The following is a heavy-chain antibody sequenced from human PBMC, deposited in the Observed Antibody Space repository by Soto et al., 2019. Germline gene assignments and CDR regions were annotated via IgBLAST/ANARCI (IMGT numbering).Heavy chain of an antibody. CDR3: ARDRYSSSGWFDP. Sequence: SQTLSLTCAISGDSVSSYSAAWNWIRQSPSGGLEWLGRTYYRSRFFSDYAESVKSRIIINPDTSKNQFSLQLKSVTPEDTAVYYCARDRYSSSGWFDPWGQGTPVTV. CDR1: GDSVSSYSAA. J-gene: IGHJ5*02. CDR2: TYYRSRFFS. V-gene: IGHV6-1*01. D-gene: IGHD6-6*01.